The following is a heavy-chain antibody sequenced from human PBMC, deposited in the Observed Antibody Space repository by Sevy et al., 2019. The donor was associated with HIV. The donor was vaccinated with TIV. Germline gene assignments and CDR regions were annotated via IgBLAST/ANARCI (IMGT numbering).Heavy chain of an antibody. J-gene: IGHJ6*02. CDR2: LFGGGGGT. D-gene: IGHD2-8*02. CDR1: GFPFSNFA. V-gene: IGHV3-23*01. Sequence: GGSLRLSCAASGFPFSNFAMSWVRQAPGKGLEWVSTLFGGGGGTYYAASVTGRFIFSKDNSRNTLYLQMNSLRAEDTAIYYCAKRRVQSGLSGGGANYGMDVCGRGTTVTVSS. CDR3: AKRRVQSGLSGGGANYGMDV.